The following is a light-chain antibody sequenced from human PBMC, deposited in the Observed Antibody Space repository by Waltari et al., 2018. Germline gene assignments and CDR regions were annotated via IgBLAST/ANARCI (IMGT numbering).Light chain of an antibody. CDR3: SSYTSTDTWV. CDR2: AVS. J-gene: IGLJ3*02. Sequence: QSALTQPASVSGSPGQPITTSCTGTSSDIGTSNYVSWYQQHPCKAPKLMIHAVSNRPSGVSNRFSATKSGNTASLTIAGLQAEDEADYYCSSYTSTDTWVFGGGTKLTVL. CDR1: SSDIGTSNY. V-gene: IGLV2-14*01.